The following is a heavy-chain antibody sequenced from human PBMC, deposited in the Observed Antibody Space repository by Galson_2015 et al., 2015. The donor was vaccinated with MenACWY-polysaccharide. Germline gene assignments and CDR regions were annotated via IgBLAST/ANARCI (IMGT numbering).Heavy chain of an antibody. D-gene: IGHD2-8*02. V-gene: IGHV3-23*01. CDR1: GFTFSSYA. CDR3: ARDQESPGQTDS. Sequence: SLRLSCAASGFTFSSYAMNWVRQAPGKDLEWVALISSAGYKYYADSVKGRLTISRDNSKNTLFLQMSNLRAEDTAVYYCARDQESPGQTDSWGQGTLVTVSS. CDR2: ISSAGYK. J-gene: IGHJ4*02.